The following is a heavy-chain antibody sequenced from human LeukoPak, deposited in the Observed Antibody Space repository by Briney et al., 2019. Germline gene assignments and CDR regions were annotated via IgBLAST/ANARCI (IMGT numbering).Heavy chain of an antibody. CDR1: GGSISSYY. D-gene: IGHD2-15*01. V-gene: IGHV4-59*01. Sequence: PSETLSLTCTVSGGSISSYYWSWIRQPPGKGLEWIGYIYYSGSTNYNPSLKSRVTISVDTSKNQFSLKLSSVTAADTAVYYCARDRWELLRSVDYWGQGTLVTVSS. J-gene: IGHJ4*02. CDR3: ARDRWELLRSVDY. CDR2: IYYSGST.